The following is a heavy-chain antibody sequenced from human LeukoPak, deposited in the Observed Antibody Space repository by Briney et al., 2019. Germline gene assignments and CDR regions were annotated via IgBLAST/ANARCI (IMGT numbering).Heavy chain of an antibody. D-gene: IGHD6-13*01. CDR1: GYTFTSYG. CDR2: ISAYNGNT. J-gene: IGHJ4*02. CDR3: ARGAAAGTPVDY. V-gene: IGHV1-18*04. Sequence: ASVKLSCKASGYTFTSYGISWVRQAPGQGLEWMGWISAYNGNTSYAQKLQGRVTMTTETSTSTAYMELRSLRSDDTAVYYCARGAAAGTPVDYWGQGTLVTVSS.